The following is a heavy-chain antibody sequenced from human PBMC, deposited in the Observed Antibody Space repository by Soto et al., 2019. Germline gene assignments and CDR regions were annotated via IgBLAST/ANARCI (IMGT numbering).Heavy chain of an antibody. V-gene: IGHV1-58*01. J-gene: IGHJ4*02. CDR1: GFTFTSSA. CDR3: AARPWCSGGSCYTRY. CDR2: IVVGSGNT. Sequence: GASVKVSCKASGFTFTSSAVQWVRQARGQRLEWIGWIVVGSGNTNYAQKFQERVTITRDMSTSTAYMELSSLRSEDTAVYYCAARPWCSGGSCYTRYWGQGTLVTVSS. D-gene: IGHD2-15*01.